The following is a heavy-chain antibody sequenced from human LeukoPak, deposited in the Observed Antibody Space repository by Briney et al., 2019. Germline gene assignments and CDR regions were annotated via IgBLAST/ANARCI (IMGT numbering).Heavy chain of an antibody. CDR2: IYHSGRT. Sequence: PSETLSLTCTVSGYSISSGYYWGWIRQPPGKGLEWIGSIYHSGRTFYNPSLKSRVTISVDTSKNQFSLKLSSVTAADTAVYYCARGVAPDYWGQGTLVTVSS. V-gene: IGHV4-38-2*02. D-gene: IGHD5-12*01. CDR1: GYSISSGYY. J-gene: IGHJ4*02. CDR3: ARGVAPDY.